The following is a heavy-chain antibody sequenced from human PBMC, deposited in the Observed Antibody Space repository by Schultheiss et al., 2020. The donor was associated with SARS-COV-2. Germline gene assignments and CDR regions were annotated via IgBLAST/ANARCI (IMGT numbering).Heavy chain of an antibody. CDR3: ARRDDFWSGKEDY. Sequence: SVKVSCKASGGTFSSYAISWVRQAPGQGLEWMGGVIPIFGTTKYAQKFQGRITITADESTSTVYMEVSSLRSEDTAVYYCARRDDFWSGKEDYWGQGTLVTVSS. CDR1: GGTFSSYA. CDR2: VIPIFGTT. D-gene: IGHD3-3*01. J-gene: IGHJ4*02. V-gene: IGHV1-69*13.